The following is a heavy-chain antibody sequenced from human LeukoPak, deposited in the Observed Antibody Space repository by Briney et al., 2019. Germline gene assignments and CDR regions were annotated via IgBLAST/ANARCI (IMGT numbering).Heavy chain of an antibody. CDR3: ARDIGQQLRLDY. V-gene: IGHV3-30*04. J-gene: IGHJ4*02. D-gene: IGHD6-13*01. CDR2: ISYDGSNK. CDR1: GFTFSSYA. Sequence: PGGSLRLSCAASGFTFSSYAMRWVRQAPGKGLEWVAVISYDGSNKYYADSVKGRFTISRDNSKNTLYLQMNSLRAEDTAVYYCARDIGQQLRLDYWGQGTLVTVSS.